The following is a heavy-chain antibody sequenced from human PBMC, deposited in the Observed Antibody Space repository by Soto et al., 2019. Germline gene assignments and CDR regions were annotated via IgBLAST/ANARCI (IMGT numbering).Heavy chain of an antibody. CDR3: ARDGDDFWSARGAFDI. V-gene: IGHV4-61*01. J-gene: IGHJ3*02. CDR1: GGSVSSGSYY. Sequence: QVQLQESGPGLVKPSETLSLTCTVSGGSVSSGSYYWSWIRQPPGKGLEWIGYIYYSGSTNYNPSLKSRVTISVDTSKNQFSLKLSSVTAADMAVYYCARDGDDFWSARGAFDIWGQGTMVTVSS. CDR2: IYYSGST. D-gene: IGHD3-3*01.